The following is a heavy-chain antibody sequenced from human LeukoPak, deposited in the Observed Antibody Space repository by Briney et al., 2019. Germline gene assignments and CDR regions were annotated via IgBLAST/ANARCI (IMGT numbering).Heavy chain of an antibody. Sequence: GGSLRLSCAASGFTFSRYAMHWVRQAPGKGLEWVAVISFDGSEKYNADSVKGRFTISRDNSKNTLYLQMNSLRAEDTAVYYCARGSSRAASKRFGMDVWGQGTTVTVSS. D-gene: IGHD6-6*01. J-gene: IGHJ6*02. V-gene: IGHV3-30-3*01. CDR1: GFTFSRYA. CDR3: ARGSSRAASKRFGMDV. CDR2: ISFDGSEK.